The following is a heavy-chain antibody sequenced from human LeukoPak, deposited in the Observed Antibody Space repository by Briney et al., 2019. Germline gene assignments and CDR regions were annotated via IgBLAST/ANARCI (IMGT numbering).Heavy chain of an antibody. CDR2: IRYDGSKE. D-gene: IGHD1-14*01. V-gene: IGHV3-30*02. J-gene: IGHJ4*02. CDR3: AKDSRYYYVDY. Sequence: GGSLRLSCAASGFTFSSYGMHWVRQAPGKGLEWVAFIRYDGSKEYYADSVKGRFTISRDNSKNTLYLQMNSLKTEDTAVYYCAKDSRYYYVDYWGQGTLVAVSS. CDR1: GFTFSSYG.